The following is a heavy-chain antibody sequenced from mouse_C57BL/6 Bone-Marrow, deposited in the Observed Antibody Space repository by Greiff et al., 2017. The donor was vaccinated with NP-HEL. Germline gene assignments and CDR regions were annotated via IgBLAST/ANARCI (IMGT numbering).Heavy chain of an antibody. V-gene: IGHV1-15*01. CDR1: GYTFTDYE. CDR3: TRGVVAKNWYFDV. Sequence: QVHVKQSGAELVRPGASVTLSCKASGYTFTDYEMHWVKQTPVHGLEWIGAIDPETGGTAYNQKFKGKAILTADKSSSTAYMELRSLTSEDSAVYYCTRGVVAKNWYFDVWGTGTTVTVSS. J-gene: IGHJ1*03. D-gene: IGHD1-1*01. CDR2: IDPETGGT.